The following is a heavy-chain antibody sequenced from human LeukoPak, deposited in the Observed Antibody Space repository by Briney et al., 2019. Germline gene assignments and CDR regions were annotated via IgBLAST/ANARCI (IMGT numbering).Heavy chain of an antibody. D-gene: IGHD3-9*01. CDR3: ARSGYFDWLYYYYGMDV. CDR1: GGSFSGYY. CDR2: INHSGST. V-gene: IGHV4-34*01. J-gene: IGHJ6*02. Sequence: SETLSLTCAVYGGSFSGYYWSWIRQPPGKGLEWIGEINHSGSTNYNPSLKSRVTMSVDTSKNQFSLKLSSVTAADTAVYYCARSGYFDWLYYYYGMDVWGQGTTVTVSS.